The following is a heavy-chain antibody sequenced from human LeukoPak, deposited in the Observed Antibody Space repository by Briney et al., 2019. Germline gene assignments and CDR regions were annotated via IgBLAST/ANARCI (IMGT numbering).Heavy chain of an antibody. D-gene: IGHD3-9*01. CDR3: ARDLRHYDILTDANWFDP. Sequence: ASVEVSCKASRYTFTSYAMNWVRQAPGQGLEWMEWINTNTGNPTYAQGFTGRFVFSLDTSVSTAYLQISSLKAEDTAVYYCARDLRHYDILTDANWFDPWGQGTLVTVSS. CDR1: RYTFTSYA. CDR2: INTNTGNP. J-gene: IGHJ5*02. V-gene: IGHV7-4-1*02.